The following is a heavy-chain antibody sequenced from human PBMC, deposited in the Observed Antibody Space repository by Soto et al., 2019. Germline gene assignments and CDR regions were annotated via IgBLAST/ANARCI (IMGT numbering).Heavy chain of an antibody. CDR2: VYHSGRN. CDR3: ARDGGSLGPDIEY. CDR1: GYSISSGYY. V-gene: IGHV4-38-2*02. Sequence: SETLSLTGAVSGYSISSGYYWGWIRQSPGKGLEWIASVYHSGRNYYNPSLKSRVTLSVDTSKNQFSLRLPSVTAADTAVYYCARDGGSLGPDIEYWGQGVMVTVSS. D-gene: IGHD1-26*01. J-gene: IGHJ4*02.